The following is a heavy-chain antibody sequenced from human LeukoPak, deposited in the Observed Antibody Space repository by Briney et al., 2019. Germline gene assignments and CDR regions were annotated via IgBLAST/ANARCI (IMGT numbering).Heavy chain of an antibody. J-gene: IGHJ5*02. Sequence: ASVKVSCKASGYTFTSYGISWVRQAPGQGLDWMGWISGYNGNPNYAQKLQGRVTMTTDTSTSTAYMELRSLRADDTAVYYCGRSYSSSHPDWFDPWGQGTLVTVSS. V-gene: IGHV1-18*01. D-gene: IGHD6-6*01. CDR3: GRSYSSSHPDWFDP. CDR2: ISGYNGNP. CDR1: GYTFTSYG.